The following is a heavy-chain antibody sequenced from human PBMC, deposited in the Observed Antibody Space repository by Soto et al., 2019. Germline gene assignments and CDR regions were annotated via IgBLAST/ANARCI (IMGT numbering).Heavy chain of an antibody. CDR1: GGSFSGYY. CDR2: ANHSGTT. J-gene: IGHJ4*02. D-gene: IGHD2-2*01. Sequence: QVQLQQWGAGLLKPSETLSLTCAVYGGSFSGYYWTWIRQSPEKGLEWIGEANHSGTTYYNPSLKTRVTISVHTPKNQFSLKMSSVPAAATAVYYCARGIGYCSSINCYSSRRLRFDSWGQGTLVTVS. V-gene: IGHV4-34*01. CDR3: ARGIGYCSSINCYSSRRLRFDS.